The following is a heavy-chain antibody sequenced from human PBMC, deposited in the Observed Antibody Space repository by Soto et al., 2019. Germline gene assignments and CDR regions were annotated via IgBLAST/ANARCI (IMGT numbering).Heavy chain of an antibody. Sequence: EMQLVESGGALVQPGGSLRLSCAASGFTFSSSWMAWVRQAPGKGLEWVANINPEGSAEYYVDSVKGRFTISRDNAKNSLYLQMNSLRLEDTALYYCARHGVWCLDFWGQGTLVSISS. CDR1: GFTFSSSW. CDR2: INPEGSAE. D-gene: IGHD2-8*02. V-gene: IGHV3-7*02. J-gene: IGHJ4*02. CDR3: ARHGVWCLDF.